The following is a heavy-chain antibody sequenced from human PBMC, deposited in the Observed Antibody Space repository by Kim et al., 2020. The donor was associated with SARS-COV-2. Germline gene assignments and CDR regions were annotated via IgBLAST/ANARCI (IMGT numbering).Heavy chain of an antibody. CDR3: AREGILTGYSIYYYYYYGMDV. J-gene: IGHJ6*02. V-gene: IGHV1-46*01. D-gene: IGHD3-9*01. CDR2: INPSGGST. Sequence: ASVKVSCKASGYTFTSYYMHWVRQAPGQGLEWMGIINPSGGSTSYAQKFQGRVTMTRDTSTSTVYMELSSLRSEDTAVYYCAREGILTGYSIYYYYYYGMDVWGQGTTVTVSS. CDR1: GYTFTSYY.